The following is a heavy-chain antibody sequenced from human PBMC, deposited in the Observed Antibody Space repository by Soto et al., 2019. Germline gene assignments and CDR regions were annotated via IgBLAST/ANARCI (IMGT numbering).Heavy chain of an antibody. V-gene: IGHV1-46*01. J-gene: IGHJ5*02. D-gene: IGHD4-17*01. Sequence: QVQLVQSGAEVKKPGASVKVSCKASGYTFTSYYMHWVRQAPGQGLEWMGIINPSGGSTSYAQKFQGRVTMTRDTSTSTVDMELSSLRSEDTAVYYCARAQDYGGRGGWFDPWGQGTLVTVSS. CDR1: GYTFTSYY. CDR2: INPSGGST. CDR3: ARAQDYGGRGGWFDP.